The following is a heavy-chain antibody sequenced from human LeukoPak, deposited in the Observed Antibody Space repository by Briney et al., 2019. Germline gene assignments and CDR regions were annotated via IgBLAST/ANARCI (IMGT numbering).Heavy chain of an antibody. CDR1: GFTFSSYA. Sequence: GRSLRLSCAASGFTFSSYAMHWVRQAPGKGLEWVAVISYDGSNKYYADSVKGRFTISRDNSKNTLYLQMNSLRAEDTAVYYCAKDRSSWSELDYWGQGTLVTVSS. J-gene: IGHJ4*02. CDR2: ISYDGSNK. V-gene: IGHV3-30-3*01. CDR3: AKDRSSWSELDY. D-gene: IGHD6-13*01.